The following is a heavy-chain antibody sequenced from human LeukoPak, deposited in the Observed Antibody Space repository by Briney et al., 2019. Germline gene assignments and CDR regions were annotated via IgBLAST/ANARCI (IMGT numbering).Heavy chain of an antibody. V-gene: IGHV3-23*01. Sequence: GGSLRLSCAASGFTFSDYYMSWIRQAPGKGLEWVSAISGSGGSTYYADSVKGRSTISRDNSKNTLYLQMNSLRAEDTAVYYCAKGPVGSGWYGDYWGQGTLVTVSS. D-gene: IGHD6-19*01. CDR1: GFTFSDYY. CDR2: ISGSGGST. CDR3: AKGPVGSGWYGDY. J-gene: IGHJ4*02.